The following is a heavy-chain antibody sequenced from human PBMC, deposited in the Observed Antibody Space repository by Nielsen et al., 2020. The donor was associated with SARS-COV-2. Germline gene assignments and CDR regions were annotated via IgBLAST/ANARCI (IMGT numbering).Heavy chain of an antibody. CDR3: ARRKSSSWYDYFDY. D-gene: IGHD6-13*01. Sequence: SCAASGFTFSDHYMDWVRQAPGKGLEWVGRTRNKANSYTTEYAASVKGRFTISRDGSKNSLYLQMNSLKTEDTAVYYCARRKSSSWYDYFDYWGQGTLVTVSS. J-gene: IGHJ4*02. V-gene: IGHV3-72*01. CDR1: GFTFSDHY. CDR2: TRNKANSYTT.